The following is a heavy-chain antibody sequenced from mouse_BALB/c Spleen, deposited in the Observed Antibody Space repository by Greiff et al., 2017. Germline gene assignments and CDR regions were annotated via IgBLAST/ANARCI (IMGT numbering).Heavy chain of an antibody. CDR1: GFTFSNYW. CDR3: TRDLTTVVATRMDY. D-gene: IGHD1-1*01. J-gene: IGHJ4*01. Sequence: EVKLVESGGGLVQPGGSMKLSCVASGFTFSNYWMNWVRQSPEKGLEWVAEIRLKSNNYATHYAESVKGRFTISRDDSKSSVYLQMNNLRAEDTGIYYCTRDLTTVVATRMDYWGQGTSVTVSS. CDR2: IRLKSNNYAT. V-gene: IGHV6-6*02.